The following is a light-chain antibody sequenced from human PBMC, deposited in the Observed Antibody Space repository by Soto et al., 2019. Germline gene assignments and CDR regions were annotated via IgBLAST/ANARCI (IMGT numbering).Light chain of an antibody. V-gene: IGLV2-14*01. CDR1: SSDVGGYNY. CDR2: EVS. CDR3: TSYTRSSTYVV. J-gene: IGLJ2*01. Sequence: QSVLTQPASVSGSPGQSITISCTGTSSDVGGYNYVSWYQQQPGKAPKLMIYEVSNRPSGVSDRFSGSKSGNTASLTISGLQAEDEADYYCTSYTRSSTYVVFGGGTKVTVL.